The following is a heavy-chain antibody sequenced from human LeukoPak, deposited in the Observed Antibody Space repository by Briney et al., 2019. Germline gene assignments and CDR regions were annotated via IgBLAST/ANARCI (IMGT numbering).Heavy chain of an antibody. CDR3: AKDEQYSSSWYDY. Sequence: GSLRLSFAASGFTFNTHAMSWVRQAPGKGLGWVSSISGSGGSTFYADSVKGRFSIFRDNSKNTLYLQMNSLRAEDTAVYYCAKDEQYSSSWYDYWGQGILVTVSS. J-gene: IGHJ4*02. D-gene: IGHD6-13*01. V-gene: IGHV3-23*01. CDR2: ISGSGGST. CDR1: GFTFNTHA.